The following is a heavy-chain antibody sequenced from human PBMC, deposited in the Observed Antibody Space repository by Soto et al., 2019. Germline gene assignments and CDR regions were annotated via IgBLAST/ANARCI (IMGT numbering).Heavy chain of an antibody. CDR3: ARAPNRVNVYYYYGMDV. CDR2: INPNSGGT. D-gene: IGHD1-1*01. V-gene: IGHV1-2*02. Sequence: QVQLVQSGAEVKKPGASVKVSCKASGYTFTGYYMHWVRQAPGQGLEWMGWINPNSGGTNYAQKFQGGVTMTRDTSISTAYMELSRLRSDDTAVYYCARAPNRVNVYYYYGMDVWGQGTTVTVSS. J-gene: IGHJ6*02. CDR1: GYTFTGYY.